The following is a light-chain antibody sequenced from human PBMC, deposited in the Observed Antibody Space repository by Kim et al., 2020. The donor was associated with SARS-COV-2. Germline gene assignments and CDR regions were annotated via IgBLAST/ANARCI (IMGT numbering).Light chain of an antibody. V-gene: IGLV2-18*02. J-gene: IGLJ1*01. Sequence: QSVAVPYTGTSGDLGSYDRVSWYRQSPGTAPKLMIYEVSYRPSGVPDRFSRSKSGNTASLTITGLQAEDEADYYCCSYISDNTYVFGTGTKVTVL. CDR3: CSYISDNTYV. CDR2: EVS. CDR1: SGDLGSYDR.